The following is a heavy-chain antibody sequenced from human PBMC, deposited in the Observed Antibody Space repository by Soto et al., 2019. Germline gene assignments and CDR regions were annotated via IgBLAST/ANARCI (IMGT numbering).Heavy chain of an antibody. CDR2: FFRSDSDT. J-gene: IGHJ4*02. Sequence: GGPLKFSCKGSGYSLTSYWIGWVRQMSGNGLEGMGLFFRSDSDTRYSPSLQGQVTISADKSISAASLQWSSLKASDTAMYYCARLSSPYSSGWYFNYWGQGTLVTVSS. CDR3: ARLSSPYSSGWYFNY. D-gene: IGHD6-19*01. CDR1: GYSLTSYW. V-gene: IGHV5-51*03.